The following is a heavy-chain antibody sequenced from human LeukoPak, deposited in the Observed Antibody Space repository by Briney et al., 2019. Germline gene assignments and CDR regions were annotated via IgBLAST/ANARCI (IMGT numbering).Heavy chain of an antibody. D-gene: IGHD1-26*01. CDR2: IYSSGST. J-gene: IGHJ4*02. CDR1: GASVSGSGYY. V-gene: IGHV4-39*01. CDR3: AKSGGYGLIDY. Sequence: SETLSLTCTVAGASVSGSGYYWGWIRQPPGKGPEWIGSIYSSGSTYYNASLQSRVTISIETSKNQISLRLNSVTASDTAMYYCAKSGGYGLIDYWGQGTLVTVSS.